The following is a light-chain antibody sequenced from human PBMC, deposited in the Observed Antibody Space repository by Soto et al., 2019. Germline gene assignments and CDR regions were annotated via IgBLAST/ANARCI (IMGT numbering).Light chain of an antibody. CDR2: KDN. CDR3: QSSDTSGTLVV. CDR1: VLPKQY. Sequence: SYELTQPPSVSVSPGQTATITCSGDVLPKQYAYWYQHRPGQAPVLVIYKDNERHSGIPERISGSSSGTTVTLTISGVQAEDEADYYCQSSDTSGTLVVFGGGTKLTVL. J-gene: IGLJ2*01. V-gene: IGLV3-25*02.